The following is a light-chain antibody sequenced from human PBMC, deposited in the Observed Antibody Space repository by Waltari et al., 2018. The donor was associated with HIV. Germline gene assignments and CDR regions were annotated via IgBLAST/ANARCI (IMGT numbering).Light chain of an antibody. V-gene: IGKV3-15*01. CDR2: GAS. J-gene: IGKJ5*01. Sequence: EIVMTQSPATLSVSPGERATLSCRASQSVSSNLAWYQQKPGQAPRLLIYGASTRATGIPARFSGSGSGTDFTLTIRSLQSEDFAVYYCQQYNNWPPPITFGQGTRLDIK. CDR3: QQYNNWPPPIT. CDR1: QSVSSN.